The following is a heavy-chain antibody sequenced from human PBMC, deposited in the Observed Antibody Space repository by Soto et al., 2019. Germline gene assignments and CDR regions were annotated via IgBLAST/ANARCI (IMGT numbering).Heavy chain of an antibody. D-gene: IGHD6-19*01. CDR2: ISYDGSNK. CDR3: AKDITVAGSRWGYYYYYGLDV. V-gene: IGHV3-30*18. J-gene: IGHJ6*02. Sequence: GGSLRLSCAASGFTFSSYGMHWVRQAPGKGLEWVAVISYDGSNKYYADSVKGRLTISRDNSKNTLYLQMNSLRAEDTAVYYCAKDITVAGSRWGYYYYYGLDVWGQGNTVTVSS. CDR1: GFTFSSYG.